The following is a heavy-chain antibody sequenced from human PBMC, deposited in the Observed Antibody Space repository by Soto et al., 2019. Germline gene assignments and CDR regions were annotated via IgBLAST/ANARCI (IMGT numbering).Heavy chain of an antibody. CDR1: GGSVSSNSYY. V-gene: IGHV4-39*01. D-gene: IGHD6-19*01. CDR3: ATPSATICNGWIGGEYFYHFYYIDV. J-gene: IGHJ6*03. CDR2: IYIDGST. Sequence: QLQLQESGPGLVKPSETLSLTCTVSGGSVSSNSYYWGWLRQPPGKGLEWIGSIYIDGSTYYNPSLKRSVASSGYHSKNLISLADTFGTAADMALYYCATPSATICNGWIGGEYFYHFYYIDVWGKGAMVTVSS.